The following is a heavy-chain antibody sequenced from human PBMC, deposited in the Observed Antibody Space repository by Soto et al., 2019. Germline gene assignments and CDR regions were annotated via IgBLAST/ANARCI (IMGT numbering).Heavy chain of an antibody. V-gene: IGHV1-18*01. CDR1: GYTFTSYG. Sequence: QVQLVQSGAEVKKPGASVKVSCKASGYTFTSYGISWVRQAPGQGLEWMGWISAYNGNTNYAQKLQGRVTMTTDTSTSRAYMELRSLRSDDTAVYYCARTNQAADYYYYGMDVWGQGTTVTVSS. D-gene: IGHD2-2*01. CDR2: ISAYNGNT. J-gene: IGHJ6*02. CDR3: ARTNQAADYYYYGMDV.